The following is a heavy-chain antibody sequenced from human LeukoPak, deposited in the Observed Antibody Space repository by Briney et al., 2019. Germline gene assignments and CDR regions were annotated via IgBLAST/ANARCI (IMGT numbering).Heavy chain of an antibody. CDR1: GGTFSSYA. CDR2: IIPIFGTA. CDR3: ARGPELLCYYDSSGYYAY. Sequence: ASVKVSCKASGGTFSSYAISWVRQAPGQGLEWMGRIIPIFGTANYAQKFQGRVTITTDEFTSTAYMELSSLRSEDTAVYYCARGPELLCYYDSSGYYAYWGQGTLVTVSS. D-gene: IGHD3-22*01. V-gene: IGHV1-69*05. J-gene: IGHJ4*02.